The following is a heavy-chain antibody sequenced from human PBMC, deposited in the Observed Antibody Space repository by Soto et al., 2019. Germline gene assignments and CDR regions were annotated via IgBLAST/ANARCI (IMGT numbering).Heavy chain of an antibody. CDR1: GFTFSNAW. CDR3: TTGILTGYYEEYYGMDV. V-gene: IGHV3-15*01. J-gene: IGHJ6*02. CDR2: IKSKTDGGTT. Sequence: GSLRLSCAASGFTFSNAWMSWVRQAPGKGLEWVGRIKSKTDGGTTDYAAPVKGRFTISRDDSKNTLYLQMNSLKTEDTAVYYGTTGILTGYYEEYYGMDVWGQGTTVTVSS. D-gene: IGHD3-9*01.